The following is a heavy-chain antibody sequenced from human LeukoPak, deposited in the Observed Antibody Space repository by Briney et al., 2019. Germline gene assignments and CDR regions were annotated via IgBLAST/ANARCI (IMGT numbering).Heavy chain of an antibody. J-gene: IGHJ4*02. CDR1: GFTFSSYS. D-gene: IGHD3-16*01. Sequence: SGGSLRLSCAASGFTFSSYSMNWVRQAPGKGLEWVSSISSSSSYIYYADSVKGRFTISRDNAKNSLYLQMNSLRAEDTAVYYCARYVWGIVYYFDYWGQGTLVTVSS. CDR3: ARYVWGIVYYFDY. CDR2: ISSSSSYI. V-gene: IGHV3-21*01.